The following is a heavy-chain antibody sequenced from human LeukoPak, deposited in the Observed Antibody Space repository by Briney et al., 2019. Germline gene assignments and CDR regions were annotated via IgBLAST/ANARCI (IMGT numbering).Heavy chain of an antibody. Sequence: GGSLRLSCAVSGFTFSSYAMSWVRQAPGKGLERVSAISGGGGSTYYADSVKGRFTISRDSSENTLYLQMNSLRAEDTAVYYCAKDLSSSHVSEYFDHWGQGTLVTVSS. CDR1: GFTFSSYA. V-gene: IGHV3-23*01. CDR3: AKDLSSSHVSEYFDH. J-gene: IGHJ4*02. D-gene: IGHD6-6*01. CDR2: ISGGGGST.